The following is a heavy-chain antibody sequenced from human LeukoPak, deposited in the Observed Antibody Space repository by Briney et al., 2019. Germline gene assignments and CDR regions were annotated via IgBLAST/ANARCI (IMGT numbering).Heavy chain of an antibody. CDR1: GFTFSSYA. V-gene: IGHV3-23*01. CDR3: AKQAGTTSYYYYYMDV. D-gene: IGHD6-19*01. CDR2: ISGSGGST. Sequence: GGFLRLSCAASGFTFSSYAMSWVRQAPGKGLEWVSDISGSGGSTYYADSVKGRFTISRDNSKNTLYLQMNSLRTEDTAVYYCAKQAGTTSYYYYYMDVWGKGTTVTVSS. J-gene: IGHJ6*03.